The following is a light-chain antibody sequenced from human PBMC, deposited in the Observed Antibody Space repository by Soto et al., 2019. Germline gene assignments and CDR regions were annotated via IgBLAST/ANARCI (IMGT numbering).Light chain of an antibody. CDR3: LQDYSWPWT. CDR2: GSF. Sequence: AIQMTQSPSSLSASVGDRLTITCRASPDVRNYVGWYQHKPGKAPKFLIYGSFSLETGIPSRFSGSGYGTEFTLTISSLLPEDFATYCCLQDYSWPWTFGQGTKVEV. J-gene: IGKJ1*01. CDR1: PDVRNY. V-gene: IGKV1-6*01.